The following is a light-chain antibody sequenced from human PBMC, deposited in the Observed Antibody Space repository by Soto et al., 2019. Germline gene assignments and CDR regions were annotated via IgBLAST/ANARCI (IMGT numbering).Light chain of an antibody. Sequence: DIQMTQSPSSLSASIGDRVTITCRASQTITRNLSWYQKKPRKAPKLLIYASSSLPVGVPSRFSGSGSGTDFTLTISGLQPEDLGTYYCQQSYRIPYTFGQGTDLEIK. CDR1: QTITRN. V-gene: IGKV1-39*01. CDR3: QQSYRIPYT. CDR2: ASS. J-gene: IGKJ2*01.